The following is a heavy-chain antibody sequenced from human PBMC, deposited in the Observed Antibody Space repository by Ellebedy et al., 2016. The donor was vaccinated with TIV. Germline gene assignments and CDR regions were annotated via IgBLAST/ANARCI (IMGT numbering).Heavy chain of an antibody. CDR1: GFTLSSYA. Sequence: PGGSLRLSCAASGFTLSSYAMSWVRQAPGKGLEWVSGINNGGRTTSYADSVKGRFTISRDNSWSTLYLQMNSLRAEDSAVYYCAKDMVFGDGKWEIDVWGQGTTVTVSS. V-gene: IGHV3-23*01. D-gene: IGHD1-26*01. CDR2: INNGGRTT. J-gene: IGHJ6*02. CDR3: AKDMVFGDGKWEIDV.